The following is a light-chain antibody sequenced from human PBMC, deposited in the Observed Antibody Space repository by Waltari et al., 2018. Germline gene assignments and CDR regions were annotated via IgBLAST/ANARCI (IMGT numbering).Light chain of an antibody. CDR1: SLRSYY. V-gene: IGLV3-19*01. Sequence: SSELTQDPAVSVALGQTVRITCQGDSLRSYYASWYQQKPGQAPVLVIYGKNNRPSGIQDRFYCSSSGNTASLTITGAQAEDEADYYCNSRDSSGNHLVFGGGTKLTVL. J-gene: IGLJ2*01. CDR3: NSRDSSGNHLV. CDR2: GKN.